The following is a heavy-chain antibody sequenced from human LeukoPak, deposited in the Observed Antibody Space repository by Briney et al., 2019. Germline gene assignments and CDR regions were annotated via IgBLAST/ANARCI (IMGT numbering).Heavy chain of an antibody. CDR3: ARQKSRLLWFGEIIDY. D-gene: IGHD3-10*01. V-gene: IGHV4-59*08. CDR1: GGSISSYY. Sequence: SETLSLTCTVSGGSISSYYWSWIRQPPGKGLEWIGYIYYSGSTNYNASLKSRVTISVDTSKNQFSLKLSSVTAADTAVYYCARQKSRLLWFGEIIDYWGQGTLVTVSS. CDR2: IYYSGST. J-gene: IGHJ4*02.